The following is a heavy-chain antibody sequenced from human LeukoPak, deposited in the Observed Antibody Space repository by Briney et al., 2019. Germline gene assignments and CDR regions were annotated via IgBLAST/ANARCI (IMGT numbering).Heavy chain of an antibody. CDR3: ARGSAPRCSSPTCYRYWYFDL. Sequence: GGSLRLSCSASGFIFSTYAMHWARQAPGKGLEYVSAISYDGGGTYYADSVKGRFTISRDNSKNTLYLQMNSLRTEDTAMYYCARGSAPRCSSPTCYRYWYFDLWGRGTLVTVSS. CDR2: ISYDGGGT. D-gene: IGHD2-2*01. CDR1: GFIFSTYA. V-gene: IGHV3-64*04. J-gene: IGHJ2*01.